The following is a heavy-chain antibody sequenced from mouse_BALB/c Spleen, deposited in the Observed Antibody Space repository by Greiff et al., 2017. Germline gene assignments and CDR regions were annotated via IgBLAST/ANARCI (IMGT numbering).Heavy chain of an antibody. CDR1: GFSLTGYG. Sequence: VQRVESGPGLVAPSQSLSITCTVSGFSLTGYGVNWVRQPPGKGLEWLGMIWGDGSTDYNSALKSRLSISKDNSKSQVFLKMNSLQTDDTARYYCARYGNPYYYAMDYWGQGTSVTVSS. V-gene: IGHV2-6-7*01. CDR2: IWGDGST. D-gene: IGHD2-1*01. J-gene: IGHJ4*01. CDR3: ARYGNPYYYAMDY.